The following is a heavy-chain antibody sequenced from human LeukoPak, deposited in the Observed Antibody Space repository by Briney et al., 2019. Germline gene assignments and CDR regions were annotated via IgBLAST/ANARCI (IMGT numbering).Heavy chain of an antibody. J-gene: IGHJ3*02. V-gene: IGHV1-8*02. CDR3: ARALEYQLLRPHAFDI. CDR2: MNPNSGNT. CDR1: GYTFTGYY. Sequence: GASVKVSCKASGYTFTGYYMHWVRQATGQGVECMGWMNPNSGNTGYAQKFQGRVTMTRNTSISTAYMELSSLRSEDTAVYYCARALEYQLLRPHAFDIWGQGTMVTVSS. D-gene: IGHD2-2*01.